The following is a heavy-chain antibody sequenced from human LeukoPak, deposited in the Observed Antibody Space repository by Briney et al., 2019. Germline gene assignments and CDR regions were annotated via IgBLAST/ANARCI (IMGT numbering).Heavy chain of an antibody. D-gene: IGHD2-8*01. Sequence: ASVKVSCKASDYTFTNYGVSWVRQAPGQGLEWMGWISAYNGKTYYAQKFQGRVTVTTDTSTSTAYMDLRSLRSDDTAVYYCARTNLDCKNGICYDYWGQGTPVTVSS. CDR1: DYTFTNYG. V-gene: IGHV1-18*01. CDR2: ISAYNGKT. CDR3: ARTNLDCKNGICYDY. J-gene: IGHJ4*02.